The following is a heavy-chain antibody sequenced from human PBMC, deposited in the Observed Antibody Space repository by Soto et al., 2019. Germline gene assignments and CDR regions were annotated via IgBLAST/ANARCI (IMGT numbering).Heavy chain of an antibody. J-gene: IGHJ1*01. D-gene: IGHD3-22*01. CDR3: ARDRIHYDSSGLQH. Sequence: QVQLVESGGGVVQPGRSLRLSCAASGFTFSNYAMQWVRQAPGKGLEWVAVTSYDGSNKYYADSVKGRFTISRDNSKNTLYLQMNSLRAEDTAVYYCARDRIHYDSSGLQHCGQGTLVTVSS. V-gene: IGHV3-30-3*01. CDR1: GFTFSNYA. CDR2: TSYDGSNK.